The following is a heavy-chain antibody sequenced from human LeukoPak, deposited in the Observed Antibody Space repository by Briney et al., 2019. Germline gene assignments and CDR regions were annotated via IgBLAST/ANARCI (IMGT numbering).Heavy chain of an antibody. CDR3: TRLGYNYDSSDNY. D-gene: IGHD3-22*01. J-gene: IGHJ4*02. V-gene: IGHV3-7*01. CDR2: IKQDGSEN. CDR1: RFTFSNYW. Sequence: GGSLRLSCAASRFTFSNYWMSWVRQAPGKGLEWVANIKQDGSENNYVDSVKGRFTISRDNAKNSLYLQMNSLRTEDTAVYYCTRLGYNYDSSDNYWGQGTLVTVSS.